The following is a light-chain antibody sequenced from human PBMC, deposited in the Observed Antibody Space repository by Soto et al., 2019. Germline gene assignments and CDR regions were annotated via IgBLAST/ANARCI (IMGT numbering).Light chain of an antibody. Sequence: DIPMTQSPSSVSASVGDRVTITCRASQDIGSWLAWYQQKPGNAPKLLIYAASSLQSGVPSRFSGSGSGTDFTLTISSLQPGDFATYFCQQADSFTTFGPGTKVDIK. CDR3: QQADSFTT. V-gene: IGKV1-12*01. CDR1: QDIGSW. CDR2: AAS. J-gene: IGKJ3*01.